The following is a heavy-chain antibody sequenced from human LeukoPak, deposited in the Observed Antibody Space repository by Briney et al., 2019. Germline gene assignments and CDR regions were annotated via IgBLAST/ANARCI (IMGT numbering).Heavy chain of an antibody. CDR2: ISGYRGIT. J-gene: IGHJ4*02. CDR3: ARSEYSSSPGGY. Sequence: ASVKVSCKTFGDKITNHGISWVRQAPGQGLEWMGWISGYRGITKYGQKFQGRVTLTTDTSTDVANMELRSLRPDDTAVYYCARSEYSSSPGGYWGQGTLVTVSS. CDR1: GDKITNHG. V-gene: IGHV1-18*01. D-gene: IGHD6-6*01.